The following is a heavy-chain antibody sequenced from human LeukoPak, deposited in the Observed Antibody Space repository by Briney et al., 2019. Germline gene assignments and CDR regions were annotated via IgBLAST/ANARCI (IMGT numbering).Heavy chain of an antibody. Sequence: GESLKISCKGSGYSFTNYWIGWVRQMPGKGLEWMGIIYPGDSDTRYSPSFQGQVTISADKSISTAYLQWSSLKASDIAMYYCARVRPQDAFDIWGQGTMVTVSS. CDR1: GYSFTNYW. CDR3: ARVRPQDAFDI. V-gene: IGHV5-51*01. CDR2: IYPGDSDT. J-gene: IGHJ3*02.